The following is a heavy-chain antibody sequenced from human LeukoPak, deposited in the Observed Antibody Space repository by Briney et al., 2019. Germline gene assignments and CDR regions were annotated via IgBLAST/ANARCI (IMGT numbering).Heavy chain of an antibody. D-gene: IGHD1-7*01. CDR3: AKTTQDGGSMDV. J-gene: IGHJ6*03. CDR1: GSIFSYYW. V-gene: IGHV5-51*01. CDR2: IYPGDSDT. Sequence: GASLQISGKDSGSIFSYYWIGWGRPLPGKGVGWVGIIYPGDSDTRYSPSFQGQVTISADMSINTVYLQWSSLKASDTAMYYCAKTTQDGGSMDVWGKGTTVTVAS.